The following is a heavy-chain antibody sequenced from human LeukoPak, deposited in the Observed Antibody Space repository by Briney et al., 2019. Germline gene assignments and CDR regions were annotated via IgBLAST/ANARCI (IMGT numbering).Heavy chain of an antibody. CDR1: GFTFSYYA. J-gene: IGHJ4*02. V-gene: IGHV3-23*01. D-gene: IGHD1-26*01. CDR2: INGSGNST. CDR3: ARYKILRATHFDY. Sequence: GGSLRLSCAVSGFTFSYYAMSWVRQAPEKGLEWVSGINGSGNSTDYADSEKGRFTISSDNSNNTLYKQMNSLRAEDTVVYYCARYKILRATHFDYWGQGTLVTVSS.